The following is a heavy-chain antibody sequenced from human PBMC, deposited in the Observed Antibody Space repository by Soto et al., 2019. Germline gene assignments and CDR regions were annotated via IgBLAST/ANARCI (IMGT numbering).Heavy chain of an antibody. V-gene: IGHV6-1*01. CDR1: GDSVSSNSAA. CDR2: TYYRSKWYN. CDR3: ASSKGSYYYGSGSYPVFDY. Sequence: SQTLSLTCAISGDSVSSNSAAWNWIRQSTSRGLEWLGRTYYRSKWYNDYAVSVKSRITINPDTSKNQFSLQLNSVTPEDTAVYYCASSKGSYYYGSGSYPVFDYWGEGTLVPV. D-gene: IGHD3-10*01. J-gene: IGHJ4*02.